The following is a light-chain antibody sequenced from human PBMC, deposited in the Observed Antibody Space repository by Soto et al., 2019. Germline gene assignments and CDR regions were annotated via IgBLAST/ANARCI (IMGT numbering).Light chain of an antibody. CDR2: EVN. CDR3: ISYTSDDVRYV. J-gene: IGLJ1*01. V-gene: IGLV2-14*01. CDR1: SSDIGAYDY. Sequence: LTQPASLSGSPGQSITISCTGTSSDIGAYDYVSWFQQHPGKAPKLMISEVNNRPSGVSNRFSGSKSGNTAYLTISGLQSEDEADYYCISYTSDDVRYVFGTGTKVTVL.